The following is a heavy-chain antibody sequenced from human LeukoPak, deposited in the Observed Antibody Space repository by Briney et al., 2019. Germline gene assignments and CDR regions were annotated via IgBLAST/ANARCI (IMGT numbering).Heavy chain of an antibody. D-gene: IGHD2-15*01. V-gene: IGHV3-23*01. CDR3: AKDLGYCSAGICYPGYDALDI. CDR2: ISGSGGDT. J-gene: IGHJ3*02. CDR1: GFTFSTYA. Sequence: PGGSLRLSCAASGFTFSTYAMSWVRQAPGKGLEWVSSISGSGGDTYYADSVKGRFSISRGNSKNTLYLQMNSLRAEDRALYYCAKDLGYCSAGICYPGYDALDIWGQGTMVTVSS.